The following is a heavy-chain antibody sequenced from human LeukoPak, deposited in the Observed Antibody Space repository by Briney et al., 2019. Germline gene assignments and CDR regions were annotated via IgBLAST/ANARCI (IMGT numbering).Heavy chain of an antibody. CDR2: INHSGST. CDR1: GGSFSGYY. D-gene: IGHD2-15*01. Sequence: SETLSLTCAVYGGSFSGYYWSWIRQPPGKGLEWIGEINHSGSTNHNPSLKSRVTISVDTSKNQFSLKLSSVTAADTAVYYRARVRGLRDYWGQGTLVTVSS. CDR3: ARVRGLRDY. V-gene: IGHV4-34*01. J-gene: IGHJ4*02.